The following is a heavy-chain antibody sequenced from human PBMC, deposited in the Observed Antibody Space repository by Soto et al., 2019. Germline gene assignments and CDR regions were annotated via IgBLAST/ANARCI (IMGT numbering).Heavy chain of an antibody. D-gene: IGHD3-10*01. V-gene: IGHV4-34*01. CDR2: INHSGST. CDR3: ARGYGRHFDY. J-gene: IGHJ4*02. CDR1: GGSFSGYY. Sequence: QVQLQQWGAGLLKPSETLSLTCAVYGGSFSGYYWNWIRQPPGKGLEWIGEINHSGSTNYNPSLKSRFTISVVASKNQFSLKLSSVIAADTAVYYCARGYGRHFDYWGQGTLVTVSS.